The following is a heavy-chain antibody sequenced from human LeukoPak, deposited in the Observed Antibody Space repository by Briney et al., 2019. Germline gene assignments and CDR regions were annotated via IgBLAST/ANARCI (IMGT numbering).Heavy chain of an antibody. CDR2: IYHSGST. CDR1: GYSISSGYY. J-gene: IGHJ6*03. Sequence: PSETLSLTCAVSGYSISSGYYWGWIRQPPGEGLEWIGSIYHSGSTYYNPSLKSRVTISVDTSKNQFSLKLSSVTAADTAVYYCARHQYCSSTSCLAGYYYYYYMDVWGKGTTVTVSS. D-gene: IGHD2-2*01. CDR3: ARHQYCSSTSCLAGYYYYYYMDV. V-gene: IGHV4-38-2*01.